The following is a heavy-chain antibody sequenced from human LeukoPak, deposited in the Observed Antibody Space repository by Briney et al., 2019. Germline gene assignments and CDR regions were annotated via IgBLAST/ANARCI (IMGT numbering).Heavy chain of an antibody. CDR1: KLTFSSYW. CDR2: IKGDGSEE. D-gene: IGHD2-2*01. V-gene: IGHV3-7*04. J-gene: IGHJ3*02. CDR3: ARDPYTSFFGAFDI. Sequence: GGSLRLSCVASKLTFSSYWMTWVRQAPGKGLEWVANIKGDGSEEYYVDSVKGRFTISRDSAKNSLYLQMDSLRAEDTAVYYCARDPYTSFFGAFDIWGQGTMVTVSS.